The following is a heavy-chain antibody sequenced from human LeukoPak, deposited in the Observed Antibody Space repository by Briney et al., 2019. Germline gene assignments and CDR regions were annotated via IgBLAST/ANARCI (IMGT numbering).Heavy chain of an antibody. J-gene: IGHJ6*02. CDR3: ARDGATVTTEGGMDV. Sequence: GGSLRLSCAASGFTVSSNYMSWVRQAPGKGLEWVSVIYSGGSTYYADSVKGRFTISRHNSKNTLYLQMNSLRAEDTAVYYCARDGATVTTEGGMDVWGQGTTVTVSS. CDR1: GFTVSSNY. V-gene: IGHV3-53*04. CDR2: IYSGGST. D-gene: IGHD4-17*01.